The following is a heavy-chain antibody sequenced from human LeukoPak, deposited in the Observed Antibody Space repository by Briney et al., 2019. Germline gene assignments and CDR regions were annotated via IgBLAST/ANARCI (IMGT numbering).Heavy chain of an antibody. CDR1: GASISSSRDY. J-gene: IGHJ4*02. CDR2: IYYSGTT. V-gene: IGHV4-39*07. CDR3: ARGVVKGGWYHLFDY. Sequence: SETLSLTCTVSGASISSSRDYWGWIRQPPGKGLEWIGSIYYSGTTYYAPSLKSRVTISIDMSKNQFSLKLNSVTAADTAVYYCARGVVKGGWYHLFDYWGQGTLVTVSS. D-gene: IGHD6-19*01.